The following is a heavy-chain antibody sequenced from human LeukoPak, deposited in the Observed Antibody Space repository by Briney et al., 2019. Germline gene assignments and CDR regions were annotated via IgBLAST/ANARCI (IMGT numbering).Heavy chain of an antibody. CDR3: ARPSSSWPT. V-gene: IGHV4-39*01. D-gene: IGHD6-13*01. Sequence: PSETLSLTCTVSGGSISSSSYYWGWIRQPPGKGLEWIGSIYYSGSTYYNPSLKSRVTISVDTSKNQFSLKLSSVTAADTAVYYCARPSSSWPTWGQGTLVTVSS. J-gene: IGHJ5*02. CDR2: IYYSGST. CDR1: GGSISSSSYY.